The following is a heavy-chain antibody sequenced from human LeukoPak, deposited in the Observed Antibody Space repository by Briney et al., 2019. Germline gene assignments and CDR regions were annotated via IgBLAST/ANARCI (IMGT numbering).Heavy chain of an antibody. J-gene: IGHJ4*02. CDR2: INTNSGGT. V-gene: IGHV1-2*06. Sequence: GASVKVSCKASGYTLTAHYIHWVRPAPGQGVEWMGRINTNSGGTKYAQRFQGRVTMTRDTSISTAYMDLSRLGSDDTAVYYCATDIEDYDSTFANWGQGTLVTVSS. D-gene: IGHD3-22*01. CDR1: GYTLTAHY. CDR3: ATDIEDYDSTFAN.